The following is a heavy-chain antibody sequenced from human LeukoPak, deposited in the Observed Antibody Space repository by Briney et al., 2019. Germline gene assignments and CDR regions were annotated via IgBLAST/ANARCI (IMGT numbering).Heavy chain of an antibody. D-gene: IGHD6-6*01. Sequence: SETLSLTCTVSGGSISSYYWSWIRQPPGKGLEWIGYIYYSGSTYYKPSLKSRVTISVDTSKNQFSLKLSSVTAADTAVYYCARDRSVGVLPAPPFDFWGQGTLVTASS. CDR1: GGSISSYY. V-gene: IGHV4-59*12. J-gene: IGHJ4*02. CDR2: IYYSGST. CDR3: ARDRSVGVLPAPPFDF.